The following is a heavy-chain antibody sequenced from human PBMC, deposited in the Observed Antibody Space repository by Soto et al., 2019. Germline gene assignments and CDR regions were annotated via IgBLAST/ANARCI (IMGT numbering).Heavy chain of an antibody. CDR3: ARAPYYYDSSGYLY. J-gene: IGHJ4*02. CDR1: GGSISSYY. CDR2: IYYSGST. V-gene: IGHV4-59*01. Sequence: PSETLSLTCTVSGGSISSYYWSWIRQPPGKGLEWIGYIYYSGSTNYNPSLKSRVTISVDTSKNQFSLKLSSVTAADTAVYYCARAPYYYDSSGYLYWGQGTLVTVSS. D-gene: IGHD3-22*01.